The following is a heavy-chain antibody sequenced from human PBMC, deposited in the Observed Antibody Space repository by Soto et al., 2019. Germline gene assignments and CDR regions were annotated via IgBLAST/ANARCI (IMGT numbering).Heavy chain of an antibody. CDR1: GGSISSGGYS. CDR3: ATAPGPY. CDR2: IYHSGST. V-gene: IGHV4-30-2*01. Sequence: QLQLQESGSGLVKPSQTLSLTCAVSGGSISSGGYSWSWIRQPPGKGLEWIGYIYHSGSTYYNPSLKSRVTIPVHSSKNQSSLKLTSVTAAATAVYSCATAPGPYWGQGTLVTVSS. J-gene: IGHJ4*02.